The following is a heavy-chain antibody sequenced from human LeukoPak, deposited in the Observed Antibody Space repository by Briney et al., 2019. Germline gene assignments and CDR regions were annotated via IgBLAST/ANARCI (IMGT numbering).Heavy chain of an antibody. D-gene: IGHD6-19*01. J-gene: IGHJ4*02. CDR2: ISSSSSYI. CDR3: ARAFGIAVAGQPPPY. Sequence: PGGSLRLSCAASGFTFITYSMNWVRQAPGKGLEWVSSISSSSSYIYYADSVKGRFTISRDNAKNSLYLQMSSLRAEDTAVYYCARAFGIAVAGQPPPYWGQGTLVTVSS. CDR1: GFTFITYS. V-gene: IGHV3-21*01.